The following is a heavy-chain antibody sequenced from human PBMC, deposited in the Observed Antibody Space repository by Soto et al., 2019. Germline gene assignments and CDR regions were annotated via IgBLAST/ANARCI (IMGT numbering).Heavy chain of an antibody. J-gene: IGHJ3*02. D-gene: IGHD1-1*01. CDR1: GGSISSGGYY. CDR3: AREKLYVFDI. Sequence: PSETLSLTCTVSGGSISSGGYYWSWIRQHPGKGLEWIGYIYYSGSTYFNPSLKSRVTISVDTSKNQFSLKLSSVTAADTAVYYCAREKLYVFDIWGQGTMVTVSS. V-gene: IGHV4-31*03. CDR2: IYYSGST.